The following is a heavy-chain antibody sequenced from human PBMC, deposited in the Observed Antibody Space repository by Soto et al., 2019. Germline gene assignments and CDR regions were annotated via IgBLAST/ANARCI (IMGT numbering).Heavy chain of an antibody. J-gene: IGHJ4*02. CDR1: GFTFSTYG. V-gene: IGHV3-48*01. CDR2: ISSSSSTI. Sequence: GGALRLSGAASGFTFSTYGMAWGRQAPGKGLEWVSYISSSSSTIYYADSVKGRITISRDNAKNSLYLQMNSLRAEDTAVYYCARDYSSYGPFDYWGQGTLVTVSS. CDR3: ARDYSSYGPFDY. D-gene: IGHD5-18*01.